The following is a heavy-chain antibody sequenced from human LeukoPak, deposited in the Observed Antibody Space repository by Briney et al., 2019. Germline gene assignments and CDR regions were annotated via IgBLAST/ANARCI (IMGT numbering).Heavy chain of an antibody. J-gene: IGHJ6*02. CDR1: GGSISSSSYY. Sequence: SETLSLTCTVSGGSISSSSYYWSWIRQPPGKGLEWIGEINHSGSTNYNPSLKSRVTISVDTSKNQFSLKLSSVTAADTAVYYCATLEGLRYFDWPIYGMDVWGQGTTVTVSS. D-gene: IGHD3-9*01. CDR2: INHSGST. V-gene: IGHV4-39*07. CDR3: ATLEGLRYFDWPIYGMDV.